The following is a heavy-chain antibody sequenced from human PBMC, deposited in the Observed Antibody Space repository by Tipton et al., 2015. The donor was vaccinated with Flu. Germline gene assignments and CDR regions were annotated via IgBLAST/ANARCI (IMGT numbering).Heavy chain of an antibody. Sequence: SGFTFSSYSMNWVRQAPGKGLEWVSSISSSSSYIYYADSVKGRFTFSRDNAKNSLYLQMNSLRAEDTAVYYCARLVGIDYFDYWGQGTLVTVSS. J-gene: IGHJ4*02. V-gene: IGHV3-21*01. CDR3: ARLVGIDYFDY. CDR1: GFTFSSYS. D-gene: IGHD1-26*01. CDR2: ISSSSSYI.